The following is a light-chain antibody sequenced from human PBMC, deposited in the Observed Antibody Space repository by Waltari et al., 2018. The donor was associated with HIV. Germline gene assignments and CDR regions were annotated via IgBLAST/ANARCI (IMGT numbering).Light chain of an antibody. V-gene: IGLV1-40*01. CDR1: SPNTGAGHV. CDR3: QSYDSSLSVSGV. CDR2: GNS. Sequence: QSVLTEPPSVSGAPGQRVTISCTGSSPNTGAGHVVHCYQQLPRTAPKLPIYGNSNPPSGVPDRFAGSKSGTSASLAITGLQAEDEADYYCQSYDSSLSVSGVFGGGTKLTVL. J-gene: IGLJ3*02.